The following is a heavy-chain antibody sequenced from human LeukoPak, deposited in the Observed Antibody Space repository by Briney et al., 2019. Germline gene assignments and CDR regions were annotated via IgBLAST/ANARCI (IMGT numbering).Heavy chain of an antibody. CDR2: IYTSGST. V-gene: IGHV4-61*02. D-gene: IGHD5-18*01. CDR3: ARVSGYSYGFAFDI. J-gene: IGHJ3*02. Sequence: SETLSLTCTVSGGSISSGSYYWSWIRQPAGKGLEWIGRIYTSGSTNYNPSLKSRVTISVDTSKNQFSLKLSSVTAADTAVYYCARVSGYSYGFAFDIWGQGTMVTVSS. CDR1: GGSISSGSYY.